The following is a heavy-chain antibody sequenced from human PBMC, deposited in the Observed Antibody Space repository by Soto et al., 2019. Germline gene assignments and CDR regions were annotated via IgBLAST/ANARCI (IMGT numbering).Heavy chain of an antibody. J-gene: IGHJ6*02. D-gene: IGHD2-15*01. V-gene: IGHV3-33*01. CDR1: GFTFSNNG. Sequence: QVQLGESGGGVVQPGRSLRLSCAASGFTFSNNGMHGVRQAPGKGLEWVAVIWYDGINKYYADSVKGRFIISRDNSKNTVYLHMNSLRAEDTAVYYCARDRVQMVDGLDVWGQGTTVTVSS. CDR3: ARDRVQMVDGLDV. CDR2: IWYDGINK.